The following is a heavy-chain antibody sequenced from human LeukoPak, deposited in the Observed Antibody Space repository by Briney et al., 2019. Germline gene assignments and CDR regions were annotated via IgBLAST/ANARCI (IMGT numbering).Heavy chain of an antibody. J-gene: IGHJ4*02. V-gene: IGHV4-59*01. CDR1: GGSISSYY. D-gene: IGHD3-10*01. Sequence: SETLSLTCTVSGGSISSYYWSWIRQPPGKGLEWIGYTYYSGSTNYNPSLKSRVTISVDTSKNQFSLKLSSVTAADTAVYYCASSPEVYYYGSGSYYLTYWGQGTLVTVSS. CDR2: TYYSGST. CDR3: ASSPEVYYYGSGSYYLTY.